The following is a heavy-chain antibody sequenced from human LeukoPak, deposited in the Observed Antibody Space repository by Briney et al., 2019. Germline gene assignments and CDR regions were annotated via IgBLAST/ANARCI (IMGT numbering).Heavy chain of an antibody. CDR1: GGSISSYY. Sequence: KPSETLSLTCTVSGGSISSYYWSWIRQPPGKGLEWIGYIYYSGSTNYNPSLKSRVTISVDTSKNRFSLKLSSVTAADTAVYYCASVGGSSDFDYWGQGTLVTVSS. CDR2: IYYSGST. D-gene: IGHD6-6*01. V-gene: IGHV4-59*01. CDR3: ASVGGSSDFDY. J-gene: IGHJ4*02.